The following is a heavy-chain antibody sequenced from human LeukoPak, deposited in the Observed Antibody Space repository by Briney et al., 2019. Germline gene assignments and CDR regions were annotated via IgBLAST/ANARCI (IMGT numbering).Heavy chain of an antibody. CDR3: ASSTTSCYVCFDF. J-gene: IGHJ4*02. V-gene: IGHV4-59*12. Sequence: PSETLSLTCTVSGGSISSYYWSWIRQPPGKGLEWIGYIYHSGSTYYNPSLKSRVTISVDRSKNQFSLKLSSVTAADTAVYYCASSTTSCYVCFDFWGQGTLVTVSS. D-gene: IGHD2-2*01. CDR2: IYHSGST. CDR1: GGSISSYY.